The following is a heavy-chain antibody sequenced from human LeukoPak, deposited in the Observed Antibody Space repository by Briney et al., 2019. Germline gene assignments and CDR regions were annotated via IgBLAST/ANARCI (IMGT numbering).Heavy chain of an antibody. D-gene: IGHD2-15*01. CDR1: GYTFAGYY. CDR3: ARAIIRYCSGGSCYGGVLPFDY. V-gene: IGHV1-2*04. CDR2: INPNSGGT. J-gene: IGHJ4*02. Sequence: GASVKVSCKASGYTFAGYYMHWVRQAPGQGLEWMGWINPNSGGTNYAQKFQGWVTMTRDTSISTAYMELSRLRSDDTAVYYCARAIIRYCSGGSCYGGVLPFDYWGQGTLVTVSS.